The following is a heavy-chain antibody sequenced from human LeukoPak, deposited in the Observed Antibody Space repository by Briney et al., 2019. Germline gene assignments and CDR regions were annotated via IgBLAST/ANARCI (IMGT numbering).Heavy chain of an antibody. J-gene: IGHJ6*03. CDR3: ARLQILYYYYYYMDV. Sequence: SETLSLTCAVSGGSISSSSLWSWVRPPPGQGLEWIGEIYHSGSTNYNPSLKSRVTISVDTSKNQFSLKLSSVTAADTAVYYCARLQILYYYYYYMDVWGKGTTVTISS. CDR1: GGSISSSSL. CDR2: IYHSGST. V-gene: IGHV4-4*02.